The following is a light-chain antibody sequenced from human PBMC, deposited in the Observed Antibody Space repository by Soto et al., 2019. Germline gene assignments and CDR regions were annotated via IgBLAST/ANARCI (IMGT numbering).Light chain of an antibody. V-gene: IGLV3-9*01. J-gene: IGLJ3*02. CDR1: NIGSKN. CDR3: QVWDSSSGV. Sequence: SYELTQPLSVSVALGQTARITCGGNNIGSKNVHWFQQRPGQAPVLVIYRDSNRPSGIPERFSGSNSGNTATLIISRAQAGDEADYFCQVWDSSSGVFGGGTKLTVL. CDR2: RDS.